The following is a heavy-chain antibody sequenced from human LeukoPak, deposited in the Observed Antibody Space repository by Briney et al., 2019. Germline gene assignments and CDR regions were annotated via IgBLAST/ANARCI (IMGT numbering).Heavy chain of an antibody. V-gene: IGHV3-74*01. Sequence: GGSLRLSCAASGFTFSTYWMHWVRQAPGKGLVWVSRINSDGSTTTYADSVKGRFTISRDNAKNTLYLQMNSLRAEDTAVYYCARQVNLRSGSYPGYWGQGTLVTVSS. CDR3: ARQVNLRSGSYPGY. J-gene: IGHJ4*02. CDR2: INSDGSTT. D-gene: IGHD1-26*01. CDR1: GFTFSTYW.